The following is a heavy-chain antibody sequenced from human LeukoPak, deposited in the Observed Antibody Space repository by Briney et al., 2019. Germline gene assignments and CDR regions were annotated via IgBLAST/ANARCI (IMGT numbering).Heavy chain of an antibody. D-gene: IGHD3-3*01. CDR3: ARDPLYDGLIYYYMDV. J-gene: IGHJ6*03. Sequence: GRSLRLSCAASGFTFSSYAMHWVRQAPGKGLEWVAVISYDGSNKYYADSVKGRFTISRDNSKNTLYLQMNSLRAEDTAVYYCARDPLYDGLIYYYMDVWGKGTTVTVSS. CDR2: ISYDGSNK. V-gene: IGHV3-30-3*01. CDR1: GFTFSSYA.